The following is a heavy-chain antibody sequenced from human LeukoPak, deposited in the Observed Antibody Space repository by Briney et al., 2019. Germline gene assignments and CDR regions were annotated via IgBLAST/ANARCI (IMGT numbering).Heavy chain of an antibody. CDR2: IIPILGIA. Sequence: SVKVSCKASGGTFSSYAISWVRQAPGQGLEWMGGIIPILGIANYAQKFQGRVTITADKSTSTAYMELSSLRSEDTAVYYCARARRDDSSGYFTFDIWGQGTMVTVSS. D-gene: IGHD3-22*01. CDR1: GGTFSSYA. V-gene: IGHV1-69*04. J-gene: IGHJ3*02. CDR3: ARARRDDSSGYFTFDI.